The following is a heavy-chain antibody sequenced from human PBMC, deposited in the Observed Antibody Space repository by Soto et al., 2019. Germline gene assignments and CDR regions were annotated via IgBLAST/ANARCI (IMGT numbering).Heavy chain of an antibody. J-gene: IGHJ6*02. CDR1: GYSFSDYS. CDR2: INPTTGGT. V-gene: IGHV1-2*04. Sequence: ASVKVSCKASGYSFSDYSIHWVRQAPGQGLEWMGWINPTTGGTNYAQKFQGWVTMTRDTSIRTAYMELSRLRSDDTAVYYCAREISRVTDWSAYYIGNYYYTMDVWGQGTTVT. D-gene: IGHD3-3*01. CDR3: AREISRVTDWSAYYIGNYYYTMDV.